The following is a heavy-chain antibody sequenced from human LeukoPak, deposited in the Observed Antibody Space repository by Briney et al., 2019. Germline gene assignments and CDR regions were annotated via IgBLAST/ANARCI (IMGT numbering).Heavy chain of an antibody. Sequence: ASVKVSCKASGYTFTSYGISWVRQAPGQGLEWMGWISAYNGNTNYAQKLQGRVTMTTDTSTSTAYMELRSLRPDDTAVYYCAGDPSSGWYTRPDYWGQGTLVTVSS. CDR1: GYTFTSYG. D-gene: IGHD6-19*01. V-gene: IGHV1-18*04. J-gene: IGHJ4*02. CDR3: AGDPSSGWYTRPDY. CDR2: ISAYNGNT.